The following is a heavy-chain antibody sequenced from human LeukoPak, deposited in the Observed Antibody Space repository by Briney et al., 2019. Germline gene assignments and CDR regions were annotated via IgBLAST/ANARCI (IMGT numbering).Heavy chain of an antibody. CDR1: GYSISSDCY. CDR3: ARAPRDSNGYYMRSFDS. J-gene: IGHJ4*02. V-gene: IGHV4-38-2*02. D-gene: IGHD3-22*01. Sequence: SETLSLTCSVSGYSISSDCYWAWIRQPPGQGLEWIGGIYHSGYTYYHPSLKSRVTLPVDTSKNQFSLRLSSVTAADTAVYYCARAPRDSNGYYMRSFDSWGQGTLVIVSS. CDR2: IYHSGYT.